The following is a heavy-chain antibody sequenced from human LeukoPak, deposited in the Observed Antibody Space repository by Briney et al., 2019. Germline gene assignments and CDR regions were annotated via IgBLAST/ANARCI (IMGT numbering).Heavy chain of an antibody. CDR3: ASLHGYISGRP. Sequence: SATLFLTCTVSGGSISSYYGSCIRQPPRKGLEMMGNFYYNGSTKYNPSLKSRVTISADTSMNPFSLKLSSVTASDTSVFYCASLHGYISGRPWGDGTPVT. V-gene: IGHV4-59*12. CDR1: GGSISSYY. CDR2: FYYNGST. J-gene: IGHJ5*02. D-gene: IGHD6-13*01.